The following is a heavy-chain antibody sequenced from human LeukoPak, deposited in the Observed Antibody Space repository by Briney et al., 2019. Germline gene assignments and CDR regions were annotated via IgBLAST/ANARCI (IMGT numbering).Heavy chain of an antibody. Sequence: GGSLRLSCAASGFTFTDSYMTWVRQAPGKGLEWLSYISGSGGDTNYADSVRGRFTISRDNAKNSLYLQMNSLRVEDTAVYYCARDPRTVRIWGQGTMVTVSS. CDR1: GFTFTDSY. V-gene: IGHV3-11*06. CDR3: ARDPRTVRI. J-gene: IGHJ3*02. CDR2: ISGSGGDT. D-gene: IGHD1-1*01.